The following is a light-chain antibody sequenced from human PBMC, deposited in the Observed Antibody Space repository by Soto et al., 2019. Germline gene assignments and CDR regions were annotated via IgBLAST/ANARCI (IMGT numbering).Light chain of an antibody. CDR3: VLYVGSAIVV. V-gene: IGLV8-61*01. J-gene: IGLJ2*01. Sequence: QAVVTQAPSLSVSPGGTVTLTCGLSSGSVSTSYYPSWHQQTPGQAPRTLIYSTNIRSSGVPDRFSGSILGTNAALTITLAQSDDDSDYCCVLYVGSAIVVFGGGTKLTVL. CDR1: SGSVSTSYY. CDR2: STN.